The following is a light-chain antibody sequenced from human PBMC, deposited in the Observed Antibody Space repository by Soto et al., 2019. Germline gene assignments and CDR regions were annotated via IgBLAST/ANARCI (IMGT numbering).Light chain of an antibody. CDR1: QSISSW. J-gene: IGKJ1*01. Sequence: DIPMTQSPSTLSASVGDRVTITCRASQSISSWLAWYQQKPGKVPKLLIYKASSLETGVPSRFSGSGSGTEFTLTITSLQPDDFATYYCQQYNAYSRTFGQGTKVEIK. V-gene: IGKV1-5*03. CDR2: KAS. CDR3: QQYNAYSRT.